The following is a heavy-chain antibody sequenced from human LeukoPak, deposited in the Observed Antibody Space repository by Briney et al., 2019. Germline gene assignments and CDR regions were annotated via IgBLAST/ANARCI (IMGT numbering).Heavy chain of an antibody. CDR1: GGTFSSYA. D-gene: IGHD3-22*01. V-gene: IGHV1-69*04. CDR2: IIPILGIA. J-gene: IGHJ1*01. CDR3: AREVNYYDSSGYSLRYFQH. Sequence: SVKVSCKASGGTFSSYAISWVRQAPGQGLEWMGRIIPILGIANYAQKFQGRVTITADKSTSTAYMELSSLRSEDTAVYYCAREVNYYDSSGYSLRYFQHWGQGTLVTVSS.